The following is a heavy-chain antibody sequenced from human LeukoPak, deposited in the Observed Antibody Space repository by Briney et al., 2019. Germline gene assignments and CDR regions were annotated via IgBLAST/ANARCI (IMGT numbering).Heavy chain of an antibody. J-gene: IGHJ3*02. CDR2: INHSGST. CDR3: ARPYDSSPVGAFDI. V-gene: IGHV4-34*01. Sequence: ASETLSLTCAVYGGSFSGYYWSWIRQPPGKGLEWIGEINHSGSTNYNPSLKSRVTISVDTSKNQFSLKLSSVTAADTAVYYCARPYDSSPVGAFDIWGQGTMVTVSS. D-gene: IGHD3-22*01. CDR1: GGSFSGYY.